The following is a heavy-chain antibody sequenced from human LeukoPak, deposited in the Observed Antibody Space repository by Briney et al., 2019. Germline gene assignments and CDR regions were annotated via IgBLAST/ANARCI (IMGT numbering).Heavy chain of an antibody. CDR3: AREPGIAAAGTDPDY. CDR2: ISSSSSYI. Sequence: PGGSLRLSCAASGFTFSRYSMNWVRQAPGKGLEWVSSISSSSSYIYYADSVKGRFTISKDNAKNSLYLQMKSLRAEDTAVYYCAREPGIAAAGTDPDYWGQGTLVTVSS. D-gene: IGHD6-13*01. CDR1: GFTFSRYS. J-gene: IGHJ4*02. V-gene: IGHV3-21*01.